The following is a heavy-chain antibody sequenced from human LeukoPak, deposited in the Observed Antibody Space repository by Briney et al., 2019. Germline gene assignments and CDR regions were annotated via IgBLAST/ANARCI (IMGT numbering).Heavy chain of an antibody. V-gene: IGHV4-39*01. D-gene: IGHD3-10*01. J-gene: IGHJ4*02. CDR2: IYHSGST. CDR3: SIPYYYGSGSWHY. Sequence: SETLSLTCTVSGGSISSSSYYWGWIRQPPGKGLEWIGSIYHSGSTFYNPSLKGRVTISVDTSKNQFSLKLNSVAAADTAVYYCSIPYYYGSGSWHYWGQGTLVTVSS. CDR1: GGSISSSSYY.